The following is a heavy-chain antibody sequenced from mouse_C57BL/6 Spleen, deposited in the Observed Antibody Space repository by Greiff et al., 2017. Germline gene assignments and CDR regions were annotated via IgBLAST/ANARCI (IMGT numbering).Heavy chain of an antibody. V-gene: IGHV5-9-1*02. CDR2: ISSGGDYI. Sequence: EVMLVESGEGLVKPGGSLKLSCAASGFTFSSYAMSWVRQTPEKRLEWVAYISSGGDYIYYADTVKGRFTISSDNARNTLYLQMSSLKSEDTAMYYCTRVLTTNYAMDYWGQGTSVTVSS. CDR3: TRVLTTNYAMDY. D-gene: IGHD1-1*01. J-gene: IGHJ4*01. CDR1: GFTFSSYA.